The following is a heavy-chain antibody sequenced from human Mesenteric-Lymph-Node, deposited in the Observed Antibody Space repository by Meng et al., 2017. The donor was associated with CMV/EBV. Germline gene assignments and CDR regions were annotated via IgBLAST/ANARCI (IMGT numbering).Heavy chain of an antibody. Sequence: GGSLRLSCAASGFTFSSYTMNWVRQAPGKGLEWVSSISTGSSYIYYADSVKGRFTISRDNAKNSLYLHMNSLRAEDTAVYYCARDQGGYNDFWSGYYMDYWGQGTLVTVSS. D-gene: IGHD3-3*01. V-gene: IGHV3-21*01. CDR2: ISTGSSYI. CDR1: GFTFSSYT. J-gene: IGHJ4*02. CDR3: ARDQGGYNDFWSGYYMDY.